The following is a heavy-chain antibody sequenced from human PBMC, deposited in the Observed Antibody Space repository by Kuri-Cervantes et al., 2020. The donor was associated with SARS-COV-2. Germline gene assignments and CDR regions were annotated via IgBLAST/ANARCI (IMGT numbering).Heavy chain of an antibody. CDR1: GFTFSSYS. CDR3: ATQGTIYYYDTL. J-gene: IGHJ4*02. Sequence: LSLTCAASGFTFSSYSMNWVRQAPGKGLEWVSRINSDGSSTSYADSVKGRFTISRDNAKNTLYLQMNSLRAEDTAVYYCATQGTIYYYDTLWGQGTLVTVSS. V-gene: IGHV3-74*01. D-gene: IGHD3-22*01. CDR2: INSDGSST.